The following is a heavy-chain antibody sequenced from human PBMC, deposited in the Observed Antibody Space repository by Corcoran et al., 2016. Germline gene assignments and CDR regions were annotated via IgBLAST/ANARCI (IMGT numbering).Heavy chain of an antibody. CDR2: IIHIFGTA. Sequence: QVQLVQSGAEVKKPGSSVKVSCKASGGTFSSYAISWVRQAPGQGLEWMGGIIHIFGTANYAQKFQGRVTITADESTSRADMERSSLRSEDTAGYYGAGGPSVEDYCGQGTLVTGSS. J-gene: IGHJ4*02. D-gene: IGHD3-16*01. CDR1: GGTFSSYA. V-gene: IGHV1-69*01. CDR3: AGGPSVEDY.